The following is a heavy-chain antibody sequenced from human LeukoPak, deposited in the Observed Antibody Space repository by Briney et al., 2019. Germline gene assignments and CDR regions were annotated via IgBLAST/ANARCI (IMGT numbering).Heavy chain of an antibody. J-gene: IGHJ4*02. V-gene: IGHV3-15*01. D-gene: IGHD1-1*01. CDR1: GFTFSNAW. CDR2: IKSKTDGGTT. CDR3: TAPENWNDVY. Sequence: GQSLRLSCAASGFTFSNAWMSWVRQAPGKGLEWVGRIKSKTDGGTTDYAAPVKGRFTISREDSKNTLYLQMNSLKTEDTAVYYCTAPENWNDVYWGQGTLVTVSS.